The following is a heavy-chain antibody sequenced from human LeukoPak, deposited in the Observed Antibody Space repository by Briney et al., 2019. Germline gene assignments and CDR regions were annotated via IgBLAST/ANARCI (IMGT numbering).Heavy chain of an antibody. CDR2: IDWDDDK. CDR1: GFSLTTSGVG. J-gene: IGHJ4*02. CDR3: ARIGYYGSSGYSYFDY. Sequence: SGPTLVNPTQTLTLTCTLSGFSLTTSGVGVGWIRQPPGKALEWLARIDWDDDKYYSTSLKTRLTISKDTSKNQVVLTMTNMDPVDTATYYCARIGYYGSSGYSYFDYWGQGTLVTVSS. D-gene: IGHD3-22*01. V-gene: IGHV2-70*11.